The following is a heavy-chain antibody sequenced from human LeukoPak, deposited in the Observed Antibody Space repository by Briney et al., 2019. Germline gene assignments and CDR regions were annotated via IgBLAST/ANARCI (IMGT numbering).Heavy chain of an antibody. D-gene: IGHD6-19*01. CDR2: IRYDGSNK. V-gene: IGHV3-30*02. Sequence: GGSLRLSCAASGFTFSSYGMHWVRQAPGKGLEWVAFIRYDGSNKYYADSVKGRFTISRDNSKNTLYLQMNSLRAEDTAVYYCAKDHKQWLGQYYFDYWGQGTLVTVSS. CDR1: GFTFSSYG. J-gene: IGHJ4*02. CDR3: AKDHKQWLGQYYFDY.